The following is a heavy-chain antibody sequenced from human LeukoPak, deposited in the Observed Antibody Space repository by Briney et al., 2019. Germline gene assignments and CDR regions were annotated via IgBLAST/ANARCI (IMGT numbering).Heavy chain of an antibody. CDR2: ISSSSSYI. CDR3: ARPRIPTGGTNWFDP. CDR1: GFTFSSYS. Sequence: GRSLRLSCAASGFTFSSYSMNWVRQAPGKGLEWVSSISSSSSYIYYADSVKGRFTISRDNAKNSLYLQMNSLRAEDTAVYYCARPRIPTGGTNWFDPWGQGTLVTVSS. V-gene: IGHV3-21*01. J-gene: IGHJ5*02. D-gene: IGHD1-26*01.